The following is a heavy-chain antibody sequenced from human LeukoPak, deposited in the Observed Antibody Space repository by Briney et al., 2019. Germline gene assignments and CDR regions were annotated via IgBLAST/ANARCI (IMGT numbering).Heavy chain of an antibody. CDR2: INPSGGST. D-gene: IGHD6-13*01. Sequence: ASVTVSFTSSGYTFTSYYMHWVRQAPGQGLEWMGIINPSGGSTSYAQKFQGRVTMTRDMSTSTVYMELSSLRSEDTAVYYCARAHRGGWTRIAAAGTELPDYWGQGTLVTVSS. CDR1: GYTFTSYY. V-gene: IGHV1-46*01. J-gene: IGHJ4*02. CDR3: ARAHRGGWTRIAAAGTELPDY.